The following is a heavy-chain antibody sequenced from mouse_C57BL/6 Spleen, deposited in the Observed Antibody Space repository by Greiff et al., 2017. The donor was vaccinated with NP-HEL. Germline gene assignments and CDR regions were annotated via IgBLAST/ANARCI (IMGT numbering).Heavy chain of an antibody. CDR3: ARPSNYGFAY. Sequence: EVQVVESGGGLVKPGGSLKLSCAASGFTFSDYGMHWVRQAPEKGLEWVAYISSGSSTIYYADTVKGRFTISRDNAKNTLFLQMTSLRSEYTAMYYCARPSNYGFAYWGQGTLVTVSA. CDR1: GFTFSDYG. V-gene: IGHV5-17*01. J-gene: IGHJ3*01. CDR2: ISSGSSTI. D-gene: IGHD2-5*01.